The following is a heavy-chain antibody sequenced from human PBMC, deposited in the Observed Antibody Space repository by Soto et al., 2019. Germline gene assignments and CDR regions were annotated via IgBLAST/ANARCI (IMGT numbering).Heavy chain of an antibody. Sequence: PSETLSLTCTVSGSPISSYYWSWFRQSPGQGLEWVGYIYYTGTTTYSPSLKSRLTISVDASKSQLSLSLRSVTAADTAVYYCARDQNGSGNYYTRYFDYWGQGTLVTSPQ. D-gene: IGHD3-10*01. CDR2: IYYTGTT. V-gene: IGHV4-59*12. CDR1: GSPISSYY. J-gene: IGHJ4*02. CDR3: ARDQNGSGNYYTRYFDY.